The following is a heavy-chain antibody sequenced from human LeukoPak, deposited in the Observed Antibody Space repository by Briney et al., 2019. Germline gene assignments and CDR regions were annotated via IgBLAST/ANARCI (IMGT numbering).Heavy chain of an antibody. CDR3: AKMPGDFWSAFYHYFDC. Sequence: GRSLRLSCAASGFSFSSYGVHWVRQAPGKGLEWVALTSYDGSNKYYGDSVKGRFTIFRDNSKNTLYLQMNSLRAQDTAVYYCAKMPGDFWSAFYHYFDCWGQGTLVTVPS. CDR2: TSYDGSNK. CDR1: GFSFSSYG. D-gene: IGHD3-3*01. J-gene: IGHJ4*02. V-gene: IGHV3-30*18.